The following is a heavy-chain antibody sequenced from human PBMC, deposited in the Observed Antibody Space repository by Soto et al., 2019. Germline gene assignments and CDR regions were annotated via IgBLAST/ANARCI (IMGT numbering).Heavy chain of an antibody. J-gene: IGHJ6*03. CDR1: GFSFNNYV. Sequence: QVQLVESGGGVVQPGGSLRLSCAASGFSFNNYVMHWVRQAPGKGLEWVAVILFDGSDNWYADSVKGRFTISRDNSKNTLYLHMNSLTAEDTAVYYCVKDMGYCSGGSCYWGAYFYYYMDVWGKGTTVTVSS. CDR3: VKDMGYCSGGSCYWGAYFYYYMDV. CDR2: ILFDGSDN. V-gene: IGHV3-30*18. D-gene: IGHD2-15*01.